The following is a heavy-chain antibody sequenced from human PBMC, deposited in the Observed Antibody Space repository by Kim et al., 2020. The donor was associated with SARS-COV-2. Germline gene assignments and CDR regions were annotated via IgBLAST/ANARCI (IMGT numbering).Heavy chain of an antibody. Sequence: ASVKVSCKASGYTFTSYGISWVRQAPGQGLEWMGWISAYNGNTNYAQKLQGRVTMTTDTSTSTAYMELRSLRSDDTAVYYCARVDGGITIFGVVIAQGWFDPWGQGTLVTVSS. V-gene: IGHV1-18*01. J-gene: IGHJ5*02. CDR2: ISAYNGNT. CDR1: GYTFTSYG. CDR3: ARVDGGITIFGVVIAQGWFDP. D-gene: IGHD3-3*01.